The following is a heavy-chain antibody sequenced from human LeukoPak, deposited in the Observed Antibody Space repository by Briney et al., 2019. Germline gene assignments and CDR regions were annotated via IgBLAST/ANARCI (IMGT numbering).Heavy chain of an antibody. J-gene: IGHJ5*02. D-gene: IGHD4-17*01. V-gene: IGHV3-23*01. Sequence: GGSLRLSCAASGITLNNYAMGWVRLAPGKGLEWVSTMQRNGVDTYYADSVKGRFIISRDNSKNTLYQQMNSLRREDAAIYYCAKTNGFPNWFGPWGQGTLVTVSS. CDR2: MQRNGVDT. CDR1: GITLNNYA. CDR3: AKTNGFPNWFGP.